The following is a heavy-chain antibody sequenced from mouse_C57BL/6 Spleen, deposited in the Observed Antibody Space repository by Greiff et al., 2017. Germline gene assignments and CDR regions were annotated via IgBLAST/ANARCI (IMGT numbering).Heavy chain of an antibody. CDR3: ARGTTVVARVFDY. D-gene: IGHD1-1*01. V-gene: IGHV1-81*01. J-gene: IGHJ2*01. CDR2: IYPRSGNT. Sequence: QVQLQQSGAELARPGASVKLSCKASGYTFTSYGISWVKQRTGQGLEWIGEIYPRSGNTYYNAKFKGKATLTADKSSSTAYMELRSLTSEDSAVYFCARGTTVVARVFDYWGQGTTLTVSS. CDR1: GYTFTSYG.